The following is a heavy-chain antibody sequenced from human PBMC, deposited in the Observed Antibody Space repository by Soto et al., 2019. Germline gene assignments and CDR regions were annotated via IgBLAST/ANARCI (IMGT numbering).Heavy chain of an antibody. Sequence: PSETLSLTCTVSGGSISSYYWSWIRQPPGKGLEWIGYIYYSGSTNYNPPLKSRVTISVDTSKNQFSLKLSSVTAADTAVYYCARERVGGIAARPRWFDPWGQGTLVTVSS. D-gene: IGHD6-6*01. CDR1: GGSISSYY. J-gene: IGHJ5*02. V-gene: IGHV4-59*01. CDR3: ARERVGGIAARPRWFDP. CDR2: IYYSGST.